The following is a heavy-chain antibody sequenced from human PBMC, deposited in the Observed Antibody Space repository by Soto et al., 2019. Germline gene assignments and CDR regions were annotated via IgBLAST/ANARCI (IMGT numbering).Heavy chain of an antibody. CDR3: AKARAQYYDFWRGYPVDY. D-gene: IGHD3-3*01. J-gene: IGHJ4*02. V-gene: IGHV3-23*01. Sequence: SLRLSCAASGFTFSSYAMSWVRQAPGKGLEWVSAISGSGGSTYYADSVKGRFTISRDNSKNTLYLQMNSLRAEDTAVYYCAKARAQYYDFWRGYPVDYWGQGTLVTVSS. CDR1: GFTFSSYA. CDR2: ISGSGGST.